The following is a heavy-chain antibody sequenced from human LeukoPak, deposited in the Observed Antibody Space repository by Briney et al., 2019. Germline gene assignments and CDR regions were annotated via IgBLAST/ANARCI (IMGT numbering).Heavy chain of an antibody. J-gene: IGHJ3*02. D-gene: IGHD2-8*02. V-gene: IGHV3-9*03. CDR1: GFTFDDYA. Sequence: GGSLRLSCAASGFTFDDYALHWVRQAPGKGLEWVSGISWNSGSIGYADSVKGRFTISRDNAKNSLYLQMNSLRAEDMALYYCAKDEFVASDFTGAFDIWGQGTMVTVSS. CDR2: ISWNSGSI. CDR3: AKDEFVASDFTGAFDI.